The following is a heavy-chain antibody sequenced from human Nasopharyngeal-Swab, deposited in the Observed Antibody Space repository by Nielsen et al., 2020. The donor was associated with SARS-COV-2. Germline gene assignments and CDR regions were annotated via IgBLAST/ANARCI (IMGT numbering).Heavy chain of an antibody. CDR2: IYYSGST. D-gene: IGHD3-3*01. V-gene: IGHV4-31*02. J-gene: IGHJ6*03. Sequence: WIRQPPGKGLEWIGYIYYSGSTYYNPSLKSRVTISVDTSKNQFSPKLSSVTAADTAVYYCARDRVKTIFGVVLTSHMDVWGKGTTVTVSS. CDR3: ARDRVKTIFGVVLTSHMDV.